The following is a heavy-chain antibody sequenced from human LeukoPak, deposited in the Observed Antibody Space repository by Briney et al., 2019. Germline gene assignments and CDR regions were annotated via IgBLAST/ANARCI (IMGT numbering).Heavy chain of an antibody. J-gene: IGHJ6*02. CDR3: ARNNGMDV. Sequence: GGSLRLSCAASGFTFNSYGMSWVRQVPGREPEWVANVNRDGSETYYLDSVKGRFTISKDNAKNSLYLQMNSLRAEDTALYHCARNNGMDVWGQGTTVIVSS. CDR1: GFTFNSYG. V-gene: IGHV3-7*03. CDR2: VNRDGSET.